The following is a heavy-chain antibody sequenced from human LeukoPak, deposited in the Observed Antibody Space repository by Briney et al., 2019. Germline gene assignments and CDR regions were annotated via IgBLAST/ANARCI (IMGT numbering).Heavy chain of an antibody. CDR3: ARGLVHDTSGYYSDY. V-gene: IGHV3-7*01. CDR1: GFTFSRYW. Sequence: GGSLRLSCVGSGFTFSRYWLNWVRQAPGKGLEWVANMNQDGSEIYYLDSVKGRFTVSRDNAKNTLYLQMDSLRAEDSAVYYCARGLVHDTSGYYSDYWGQGILVTVSS. D-gene: IGHD3-22*01. J-gene: IGHJ4*02. CDR2: MNQDGSEI.